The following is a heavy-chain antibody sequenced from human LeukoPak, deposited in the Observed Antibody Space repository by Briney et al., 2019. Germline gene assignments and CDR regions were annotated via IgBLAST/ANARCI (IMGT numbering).Heavy chain of an antibody. Sequence: SETLSLTCTVSGGSISSYYWSWIRQPPGKGLEWIGYIYYSGSTNYNPSLKSRVTISVDTSKNQFSLKLSSVTAADTAVYYCARGDYYDILTGFPNWFDPWGQGTLVTVSS. CDR2: IYYSGST. V-gene: IGHV4-59*01. D-gene: IGHD3-9*01. CDR1: GGSISSYY. CDR3: ARGDYYDILTGFPNWFDP. J-gene: IGHJ5*02.